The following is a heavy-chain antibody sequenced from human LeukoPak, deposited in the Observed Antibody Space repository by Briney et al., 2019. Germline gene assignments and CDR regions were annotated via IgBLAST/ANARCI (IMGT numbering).Heavy chain of an antibody. CDR2: INHSGST. V-gene: IGHV4-34*01. CDR1: GGSFSGYY. J-gene: IGHJ5*02. Sequence: SETLSLTCAVYGGSFSGYYWSWIRQPPGKGLEWIGEINHSGSTNYNPSLKSRVTISVDTSKNQSSLKLSSVAAADTAVYYCARRPLYCSGGSCSGRWFDPWGQGTLVTVSS. CDR3: ARRPLYCSGGSCSGRWFDP. D-gene: IGHD2-15*01.